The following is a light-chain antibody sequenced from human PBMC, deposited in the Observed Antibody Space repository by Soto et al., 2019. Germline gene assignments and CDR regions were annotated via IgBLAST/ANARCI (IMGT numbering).Light chain of an antibody. Sequence: EIGLTQSPATLSLSPGERATLSCGASQSVSSSYLAWYQQKPGLAPRLLIYDASSRATGIPDRFSGSGSGTEFTLRISSLQPEDFATYYCHQLLYYPRTFGQGTKVDIK. CDR1: QSVSSSY. CDR3: HQLLYYPRT. V-gene: IGKV3D-20*01. CDR2: DAS. J-gene: IGKJ1*01.